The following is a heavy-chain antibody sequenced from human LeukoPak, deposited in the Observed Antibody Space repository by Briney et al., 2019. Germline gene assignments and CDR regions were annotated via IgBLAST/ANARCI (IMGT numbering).Heavy chain of an antibody. V-gene: IGHV4-39*01. CDR3: ASGDLDYFDY. D-gene: IGHD4-17*01. J-gene: IGHJ4*02. Sequence: SETLSLTCTVSGASISSSSYYWAWIRQPPGKGLEWIGSVHYTGSTYYNASLQSRVTISIDTSKNQFSLRLNSVTAADTAVYYCASGDLDYFDYWGQGTLVTVSS. CDR1: GASISSSSYY. CDR2: VHYTGST.